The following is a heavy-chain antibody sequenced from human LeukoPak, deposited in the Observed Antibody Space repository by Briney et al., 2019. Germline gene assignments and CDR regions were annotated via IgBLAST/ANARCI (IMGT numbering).Heavy chain of an antibody. CDR3: ATMLWFGELYGMDV. Sequence: ASVKVSCKASGYTFTGYYMHWVGQAPGQGLEWMGWINPNSGGTNYAQKFQGRVTMTRDTSISTAYMELSRLRSDDTAVYYCATMLWFGELYGMDVWGQGTTVTVSS. CDR2: INPNSGGT. CDR1: GYTFTGYY. J-gene: IGHJ6*02. V-gene: IGHV1-2*02. D-gene: IGHD3-10*01.